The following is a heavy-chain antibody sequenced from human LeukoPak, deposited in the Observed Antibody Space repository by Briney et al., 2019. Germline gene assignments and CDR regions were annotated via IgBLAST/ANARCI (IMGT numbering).Heavy chain of an antibody. Sequence: GSSVKVSCKXSGGTFSSHAISWVRQAPGQGLEWMGGIIPIFGTANYAQKFQGRVTITTDESTSTAYMELSSLRSEDTAVYYCARERGFIAVAGAFDYWGQGTLVTVSS. CDR1: GGTFSSHA. J-gene: IGHJ4*02. V-gene: IGHV1-69*05. CDR2: IIPIFGTA. CDR3: ARERGFIAVAGAFDY. D-gene: IGHD6-19*01.